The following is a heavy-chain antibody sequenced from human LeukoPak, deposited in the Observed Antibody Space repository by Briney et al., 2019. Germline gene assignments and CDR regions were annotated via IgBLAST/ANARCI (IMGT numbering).Heavy chain of an antibody. Sequence: PSETLSLTCAVYGGSFSGYYWSWIRQPPGKGLEWIGEINHSGSTNYNPSLKSRVTISVDTSKNQFSLKLSSVTAADTAVYYCARGSRQLGSFDPWGQGTLVTVCS. D-gene: IGHD6-13*01. V-gene: IGHV4-34*01. CDR1: GGSFSGYY. CDR2: INHSGST. CDR3: ARGSRQLGSFDP. J-gene: IGHJ5*02.